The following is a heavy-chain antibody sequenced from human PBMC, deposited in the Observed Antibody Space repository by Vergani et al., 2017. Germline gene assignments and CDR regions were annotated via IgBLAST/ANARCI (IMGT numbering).Heavy chain of an antibody. J-gene: IGHJ4*02. D-gene: IGHD3-16*01. CDR1: GFTLSNYD. CDR3: AKHFRGWGMDY. CDR2: IQFDGSKQ. Sequence: QVQLVESGGGVVQRGGSLRLSCATSGFTLSNYDMQWIRQGPGKGLEFVSFIQFDGSKQYYADSVKGRFTLSRDFSKNTLYLQMNSLRTDDTATYDCAKHFRGWGMDYWGQGTQVIVSS. V-gene: IGHV3-30*02.